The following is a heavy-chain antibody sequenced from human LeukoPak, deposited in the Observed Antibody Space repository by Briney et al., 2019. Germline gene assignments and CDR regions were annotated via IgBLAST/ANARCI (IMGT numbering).Heavy chain of an antibody. CDR1: GFSFSSYS. CDR3: TRQPNFDF. J-gene: IGHJ4*02. Sequence: PGGSLRLSCAASGFSFSSYSLNWVRQAAGMGLEWVSYITGSSSTINYADSVKGRFTISRDKAKNSLYLQMNSLKPEDTAVYYCTRQPNFDFWGQGTLVTVSS. CDR2: ITGSSSTI. V-gene: IGHV3-48*01.